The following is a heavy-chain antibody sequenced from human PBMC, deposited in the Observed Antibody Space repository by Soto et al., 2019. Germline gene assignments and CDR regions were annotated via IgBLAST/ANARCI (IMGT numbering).Heavy chain of an antibody. V-gene: IGHV3-11*01. CDR2: ISDSGSSI. J-gene: IGHJ5*02. D-gene: IGHD3-22*01. CDR3: ARDTAFINSGFFDA. CDR1: GFTFSDYY. Sequence: LRLSCAASGFTFSDYYMNWIRQAPGKGLEWVSYISDSGSSIFYADSVKGRFTISRDSARKSLYLHMSSLRVEDTAVYYCARDTAFINSGFFDAWGQGTPVTSPQ.